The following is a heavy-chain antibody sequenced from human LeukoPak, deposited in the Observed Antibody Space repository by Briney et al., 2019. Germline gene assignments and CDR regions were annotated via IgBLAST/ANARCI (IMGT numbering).Heavy chain of an antibody. CDR3: TKGIELLLTYFEH. J-gene: IGHJ4*02. CDR1: GFSFSSHV. Sequence: PGGSLTLFCVASGFSFSSHVMNWVRQAPGTGLEWVSAISGNGGSTYYADSVKGRFTISRDNSKNTLSLQMNSLRAEDTAVYYCTKGIELLLTYFEHWDQGTLVTASS. V-gene: IGHV3-23*01. CDR2: ISGNGGST. D-gene: IGHD5-18*01.